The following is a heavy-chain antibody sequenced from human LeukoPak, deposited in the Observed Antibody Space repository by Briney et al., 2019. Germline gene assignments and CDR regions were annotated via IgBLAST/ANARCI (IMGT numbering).Heavy chain of an antibody. J-gene: IGHJ4*02. CDR2: SSSSGTTI. Sequence: PGGSLTLSCAASGFTLSDYYMSWIRHAPGKGLEWVSYSSSSGTTIYYADSVKGRFAISRDNAKNSLYLQMNSLRAEDTAVYYCARRRDFIDYWGQGTLVTVSS. V-gene: IGHV3-11*01. CDR1: GFTLSDYY. CDR3: ARRRDFIDY. D-gene: IGHD3/OR15-3a*01.